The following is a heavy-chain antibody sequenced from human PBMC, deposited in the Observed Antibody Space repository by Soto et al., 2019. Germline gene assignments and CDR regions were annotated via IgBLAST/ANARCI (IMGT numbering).Heavy chain of an antibody. D-gene: IGHD3-22*01. CDR2: IIPIFGTA. V-gene: IGHV1-69*13. Sequence: SVKVSCKASGGTFSSYAISWVRQAPGQGLEWMGGIIPIFGTANYAQKFQGRVTITADESTSTAYMELSSLRSEDTAVYYCARGPYYYDSSGYPGPYYYYGMDVWGQGTTVTVSS. J-gene: IGHJ6*02. CDR3: ARGPYYYDSSGYPGPYYYYGMDV. CDR1: GGTFSSYA.